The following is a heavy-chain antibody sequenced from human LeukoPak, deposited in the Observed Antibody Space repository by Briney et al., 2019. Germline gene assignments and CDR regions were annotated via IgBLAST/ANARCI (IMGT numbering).Heavy chain of an antibody. V-gene: IGHV4-59*01. CDR2: IYYSRST. D-gene: IGHD3-10*01. J-gene: IGHJ4*02. CDR3: ARVGTPTAPPPPPLIDY. CDR1: GGSISSYY. Sequence: SETLSLTCTVSGGSISSYYWSWVRQPPGKGLEWIGYIYYSRSTNYNPSLKSRVTISVDRSKNQLPLKLSSVTAADTALYYCARVGTPTAPPPPPLIDYWGQGTLVTVSS.